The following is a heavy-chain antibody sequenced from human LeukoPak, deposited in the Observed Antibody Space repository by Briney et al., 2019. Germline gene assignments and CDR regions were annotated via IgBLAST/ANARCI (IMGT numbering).Heavy chain of an antibody. V-gene: IGHV3-30-3*01. J-gene: IGHJ4*02. Sequence: PGGSLRLSCAASGFTFSSYAMHWVRQAPGKGLEWVAVISYDGSNKYYADSVKGRFTISRDNSKNTLYLQMNSLRAEDTAVYYCARPSVWGSYRYYYFDYWGQGTLVTVSS. CDR1: GFTFSSYA. CDR3: ARPSVWGSYRYYYFDY. CDR2: ISYDGSNK. D-gene: IGHD3-16*02.